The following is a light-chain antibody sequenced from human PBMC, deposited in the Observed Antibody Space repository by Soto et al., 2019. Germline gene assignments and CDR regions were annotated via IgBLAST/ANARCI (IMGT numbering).Light chain of an antibody. V-gene: IGKV1-5*01. Sequence: DIQMTQSPSTLSASVGDGVTITCRASQNISVWLAWYQQRPGKAPKFLIYDASSLETGVPSRFSGSWSGTEFTLTIRSLQPDDFATYYCQHYASASPTFGQGTKLEIK. CDR2: DAS. J-gene: IGKJ2*01. CDR3: QHYASASPT. CDR1: QNISVW.